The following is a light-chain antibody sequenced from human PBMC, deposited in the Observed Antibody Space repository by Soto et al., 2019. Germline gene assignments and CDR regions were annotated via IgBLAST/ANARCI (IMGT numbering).Light chain of an antibody. CDR2: RNN. V-gene: IGLV1-47*01. Sequence: QSVLTQPPSASGTPGQRVTISCSGSSSNIGSNFVTWNQQLPGTAPNLLIYRNNQRPSGVPDRFSGSKSGTSASLAISGLRSEDEADYYCAAWDDSLSGLWVFGGGTKLTVL. J-gene: IGLJ3*02. CDR3: AAWDDSLSGLWV. CDR1: SSNIGSNF.